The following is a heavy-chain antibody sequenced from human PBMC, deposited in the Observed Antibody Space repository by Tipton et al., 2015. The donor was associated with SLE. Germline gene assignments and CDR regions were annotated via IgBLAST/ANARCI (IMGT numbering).Heavy chain of an antibody. J-gene: IGHJ6*03. CDR2: IWYDGNSK. CDR3: ARVRSSIAAAGGYMDV. D-gene: IGHD6-13*01. CDR1: GFTFSSYG. Sequence: SLRLSCAASGFTFSSYGMHWVRQAPGKGLEWVTVIWYDGNSKYYTDSVKGRFTISRDNAKNSLYLQMNSLRAEDTAVYYCARVRSSIAAAGGYMDVWGKGTTVTVSS. V-gene: IGHV3-33*01.